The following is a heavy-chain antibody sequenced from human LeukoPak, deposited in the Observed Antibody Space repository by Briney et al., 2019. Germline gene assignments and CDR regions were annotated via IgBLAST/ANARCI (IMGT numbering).Heavy chain of an antibody. CDR3: TTHPCGGGSCHYVSDN. D-gene: IGHD3-10*02. CDR1: GFNFSHAW. CDR2: IKNKAGGGTT. J-gene: IGHJ4*02. Sequence: PEGCLRLSCAASGFNFSHAWMSWVRQAPGKGLEWVARIKNKAGGGTTDYAAPVRGRFTISRDDSKNTLSLEMNSLKTEDTAVYYCTTHPCGGGSCHYVSDNWGQGTLVTVSS. V-gene: IGHV3-15*01.